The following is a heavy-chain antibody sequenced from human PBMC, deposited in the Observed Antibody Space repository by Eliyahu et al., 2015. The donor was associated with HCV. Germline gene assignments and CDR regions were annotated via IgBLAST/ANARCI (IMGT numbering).Heavy chain of an antibody. J-gene: IGHJ4*02. CDR2: IYSGGST. CDR3: ARTVRGGIDY. Sequence: GFTVSSNYMSWVRQAPGKGLEWVSVIYSGGSTYYADSVKGRFTISRDNSKNTLYLQMNSLRAEDTAVYYCARTVRGGIDYWGQGTLVTVSS. D-gene: IGHD3-10*01. V-gene: IGHV3-53*01. CDR1: GFTVSSNY.